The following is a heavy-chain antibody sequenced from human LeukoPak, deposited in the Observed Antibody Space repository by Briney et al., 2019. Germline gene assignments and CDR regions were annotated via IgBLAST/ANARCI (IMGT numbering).Heavy chain of an antibody. Sequence: SVKVSCKASGGTFRSYAISWVRQAPGQGLEWMGGIIPIFGTAHYAPKMEGRVTITADESTSTVYMELSSLRSEDTAVYYWASLPSHYGDYDYVWGSSRSYWFDPWGQGTLVTVSS. CDR1: GGTFRSYA. CDR2: IIPIFGTA. D-gene: IGHD3-16*01. CDR3: ASLPSHYGDYDYVWGSSRSYWFDP. V-gene: IGHV1-69*13. J-gene: IGHJ5*02.